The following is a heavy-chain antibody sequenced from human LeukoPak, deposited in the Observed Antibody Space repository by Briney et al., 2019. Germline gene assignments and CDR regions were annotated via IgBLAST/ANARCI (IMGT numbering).Heavy chain of an antibody. V-gene: IGHV3-64*01. CDR1: GFDFGKYA. CDR3: ARAPTTVSYHFDS. D-gene: IGHD1/OR15-1a*01. J-gene: IGHJ4*02. Sequence: GGSLRLSCAASGFDFGKYAMHWVRQAPGKGLEYVSAITAYGTGTYYANSVKGRFTVSRDNSRNTLYLLMGSLRAEDMAVYYCARAPTTVSYHFDSWGQGTVVTVSS. CDR2: ITAYGTGT.